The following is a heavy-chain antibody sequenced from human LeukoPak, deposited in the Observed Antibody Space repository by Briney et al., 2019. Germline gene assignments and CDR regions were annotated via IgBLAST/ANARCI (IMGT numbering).Heavy chain of an antibody. CDR2: INHSGST. J-gene: IGHJ6*02. CDR3: ARRYCSGGSCYRRGYYYYGMDV. D-gene: IGHD2-15*01. Sequence: SETLSLTCAVYGGSFSGYYWSWIRQPPGKGLEWIGEINHSGSTNYNPSLKSRVTISVDTSKNQFSLKLSSVTAADTAVYYCARRYCSGGSCYRRGYYYYGMDVWGQGTTVTVSS. V-gene: IGHV4-34*01. CDR1: GGSFSGYY.